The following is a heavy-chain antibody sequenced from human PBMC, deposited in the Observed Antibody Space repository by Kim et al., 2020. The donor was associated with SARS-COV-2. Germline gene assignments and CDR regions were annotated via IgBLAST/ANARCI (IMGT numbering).Heavy chain of an antibody. CDR3: ARDPRPYITSWTGWFDP. D-gene: IGHD6-13*01. CDR1: GGTFNRYA. J-gene: IGHJ5*02. V-gene: IGHV1-69*13. Sequence: SVKVSCKASGGTFNRYAINWVRQAPGQGLEWMGGIIPILATTNYAQKFQGRVTITADESTSTAYMELSNLRSEDTAVYYCARDPRPYITSWTGWFDPWGQGTLVTVSS. CDR2: IIPILATT.